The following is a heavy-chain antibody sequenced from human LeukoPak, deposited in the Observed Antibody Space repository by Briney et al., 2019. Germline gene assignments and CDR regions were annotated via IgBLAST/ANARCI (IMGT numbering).Heavy chain of an antibody. V-gene: IGHV3-23*01. CDR2: ISGSGGNT. CDR3: AKDQAPDYYYYYGMDV. J-gene: IGHJ6*02. CDR1: GFTFSSYA. Sequence: SGGSLRLSCAASGFTFSSYAMSWVRQAPGKGLEWVSAISGSGGNTYYADSEKGRFTISRDNSKNTLYLQMNSLRAEDTAVYYCAKDQAPDYYYYYGMDVWGQGTTVTVSS.